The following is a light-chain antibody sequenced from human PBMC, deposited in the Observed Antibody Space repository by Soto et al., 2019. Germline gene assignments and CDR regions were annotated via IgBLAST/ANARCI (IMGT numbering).Light chain of an antibody. V-gene: IGKV3-20*01. CDR1: QSIRSGR. J-gene: IGKJ5*01. CDR2: DAS. CDR3: QEYDGSPIT. Sequence: EIVLTQSPDTLSLSPGERATLSCRASQSIRSGRLAWYQQKPVQAPTLVIFDASSRASGIPERFSGSGSGTDFTLTITRLEPEDFAVYYCQEYDGSPITFGLGTRLEIK.